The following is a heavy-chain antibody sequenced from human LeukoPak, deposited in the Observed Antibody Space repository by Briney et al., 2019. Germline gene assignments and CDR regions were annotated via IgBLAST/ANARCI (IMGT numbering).Heavy chain of an antibody. D-gene: IGHD5-12*01. CDR3: ARAPYSGYGYFDY. CDR2: IYYSGST. V-gene: IGHV4-31*03. J-gene: IGHJ4*02. CDR1: GGSISSGGYY. Sequence: SETLSLTCTVSGGSISSGGYYWSWIRQHPGKGLEWIGYIYYSGSTYYNPSLKSRVTISVDTSKNEFSLKLSSVTAADTAVYYCARAPYSGYGYFDYWGQGTLVTVSS.